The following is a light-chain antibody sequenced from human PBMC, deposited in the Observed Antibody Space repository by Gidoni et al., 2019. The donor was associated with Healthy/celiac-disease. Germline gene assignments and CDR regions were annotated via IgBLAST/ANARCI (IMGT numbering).Light chain of an antibody. CDR3: AAWDDSLSGPGV. CDR2: SNN. Sequence: HSLLPQPPSASGTPGQRVTISCSGSSSNIGSNYVYWYQQLPGTATTLLIYSNNQRPSGVPDRFSGSKSGTSASLAISGLRSEDEADYYCAAWDDSLSGPGVFGTGTKVTVL. J-gene: IGLJ1*01. CDR1: SSNIGSNY. V-gene: IGLV1-47*02.